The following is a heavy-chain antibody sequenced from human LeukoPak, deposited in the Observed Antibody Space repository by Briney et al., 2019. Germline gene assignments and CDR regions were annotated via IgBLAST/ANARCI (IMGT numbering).Heavy chain of an antibody. CDR1: GFTFSSYS. D-gene: IGHD6-19*01. CDR2: ISSSSSYI. J-gene: IGHJ4*02. V-gene: IGHV3-21*01. Sequence: GGSLRLSCAASGFTFSSYSMNWVRQAPGKGLEWVSSISSSSSYIYYADSVKGRFTISRDNAKNPLYLQMNSLRAEDTAVYYCARDEEWLVDYWGQGTLVTVSS. CDR3: ARDEEWLVDY.